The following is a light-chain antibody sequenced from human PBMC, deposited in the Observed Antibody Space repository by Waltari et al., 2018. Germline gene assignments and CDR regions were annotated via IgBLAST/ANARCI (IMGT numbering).Light chain of an antibody. V-gene: IGLV2-14*01. CDR1: TRDVGRYNY. CDR3: SSYTSIKTPYVV. CDR2: EVT. J-gene: IGLJ2*01. Sequence: QSALTQPASVSGSPGQSITISCTGTTRDVGRYNYVSWYQCHPGKAPELILYEVTNRPSGGSARFSGSKSGNTAALSISGLQPEDEADYYCSSYTSIKTPYVVFGGGTKVTVL.